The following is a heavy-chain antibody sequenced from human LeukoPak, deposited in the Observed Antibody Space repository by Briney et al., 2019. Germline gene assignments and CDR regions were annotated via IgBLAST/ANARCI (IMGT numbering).Heavy chain of an antibody. J-gene: IGHJ4*02. V-gene: IGHV1-69*04. D-gene: IGHD6-19*01. CDR2: IIPILGIA. Sequence: SVKVSCKASGGAFSSYAISWVRQAPGQGLEWMGRIIPILGIANYAQKFQGRVTITADKSTSTAYMELSSLRSEDTAVYYCARGHPSKWLVYDYWGQGTLVTVSS. CDR3: ARGHPSKWLVYDY. CDR1: GGAFSSYA.